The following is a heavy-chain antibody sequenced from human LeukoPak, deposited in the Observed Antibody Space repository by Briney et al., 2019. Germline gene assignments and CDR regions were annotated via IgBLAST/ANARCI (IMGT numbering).Heavy chain of an antibody. CDR2: IKQDGSEK. V-gene: IGHV3-7*01. CDR1: GFTFSSYA. Sequence: GGSLRLSCAASGFTFSSYAMSWVRQAPGKGLEWVANIKQDGSEKYYVDSVKGRFTISRDNAKNSLYLQMNSLRAEDTAVYYCARAHGYSYGRPPIYYFDYGARGPLVPVPS. D-gene: IGHD5-18*01. J-gene: IGHJ4*02. CDR3: ARAHGYSYGRPPIYYFDY.